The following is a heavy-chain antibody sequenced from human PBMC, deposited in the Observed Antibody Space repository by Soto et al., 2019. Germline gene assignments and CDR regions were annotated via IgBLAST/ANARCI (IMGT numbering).Heavy chain of an antibody. CDR2: ISSDGRPT. Sequence: EVQLVESGGGLVQPGGSLRLSCSVSGFTFSAYAMHWVRQAPGKGLEYVSSISSDGRPTYYADSVKGRFTISRDNSKNTLYLQMSSLKAEVTAVYYCVKDRYVDYWGQGTLVTVSS. J-gene: IGHJ4*02. CDR3: VKDRYVDY. V-gene: IGHV3-64D*06. CDR1: GFTFSAYA.